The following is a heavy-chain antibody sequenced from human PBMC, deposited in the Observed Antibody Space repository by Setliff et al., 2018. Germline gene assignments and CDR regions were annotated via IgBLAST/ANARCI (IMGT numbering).Heavy chain of an antibody. Sequence: GGSLRLSCAASGFAFDKFTMHWVRQAPGKGLEWVSLCGRKGVTTLYADSVRGRFTISRDNSKNSLYLQMNTLRTDDTALYYCVKSDRDSSGWYPDYWGQGTLVTVSS. J-gene: IGHJ4*02. D-gene: IGHD6-19*01. CDR2: CGRKGVTT. CDR1: GFAFDKFT. V-gene: IGHV3-43*01. CDR3: VKSDRDSSGWYPDY.